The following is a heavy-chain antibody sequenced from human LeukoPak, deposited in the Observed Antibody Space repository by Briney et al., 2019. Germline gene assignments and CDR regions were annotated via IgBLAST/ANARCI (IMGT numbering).Heavy chain of an antibody. J-gene: IGHJ4*02. CDR3: ARQVAAAWGFDY. Sequence: PSETLSLTCTVFGGSISSSSYYWGWIRQPPGKGLEWIGSIYYSGSTYYNPSLKSRVTISVDTSKNQFSLKLSSVTAADTAVYYCARQVAAAWGFDYWGQGTLVTVSS. V-gene: IGHV4-39*01. CDR2: IYYSGST. D-gene: IGHD6-13*01. CDR1: GGSISSSSYY.